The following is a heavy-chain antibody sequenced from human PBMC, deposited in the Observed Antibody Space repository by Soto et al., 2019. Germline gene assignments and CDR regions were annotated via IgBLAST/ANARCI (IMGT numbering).Heavy chain of an antibody. D-gene: IGHD7-27*01. CDR2: INEDGSEK. CDR1: GFNFRSFW. V-gene: IGHV3-7*03. Sequence: ESGGGLVQPGGSLRLSCAASGFNFRSFWMSWVRQAPGKGLEWVANINEDGSEKHYVGSVKGRFTISRDDAKDSVYLQMNSLRVEDTAVYYCARDTGDRRDGMDVWGQGTAVTVSS. J-gene: IGHJ6*02. CDR3: ARDTGDRRDGMDV.